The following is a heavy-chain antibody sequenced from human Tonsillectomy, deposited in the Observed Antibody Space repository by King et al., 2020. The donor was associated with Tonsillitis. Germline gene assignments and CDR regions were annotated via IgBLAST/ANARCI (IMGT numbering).Heavy chain of an antibody. J-gene: IGHJ5*02. CDR1: GGSISISSYS. CDR3: ARLPTGYPNWFDP. CDR2: FHYSGST. D-gene: IGHD3-9*01. Sequence: QLQESGQGLVKPSETLSLTCTVSGGSISISSYSWGWIRQPPGKGLEWIGTFHYSGSTYYNPSHNSRATISLDTSKNQFSLKLTSVTAADTAGYYCARLPTGYPNWFDPWGQGTLVTVSS. V-gene: IGHV4-39*01.